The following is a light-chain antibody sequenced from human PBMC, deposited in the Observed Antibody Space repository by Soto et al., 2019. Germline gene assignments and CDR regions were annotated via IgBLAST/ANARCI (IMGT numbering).Light chain of an antibody. J-gene: IGKJ2*02. CDR1: QSISSW. CDR2: DAS. Sequence: DIQMTQSPSTLSASVGDRVTITCRASQSISSWLAWYQQKPGKAPKLLIYDASSLESGVPSRFSGSGSGTEFPLTISSLQPDDFATYYCQQYNSYSLWTFGQGTKLEIK. V-gene: IGKV1-5*01. CDR3: QQYNSYSLWT.